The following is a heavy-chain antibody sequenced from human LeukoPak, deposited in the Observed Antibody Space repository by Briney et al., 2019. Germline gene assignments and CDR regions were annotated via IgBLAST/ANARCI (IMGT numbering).Heavy chain of an antibody. V-gene: IGHV3-74*01. CDR3: ARDLTVAAYYYYYCGMDV. CDR1: GFTFSSYW. Sequence: QPGGSLRLSCAASGFTFSSYWMHWVRQAPGKGLVWVSRINSDGSSTSYADSVKGRFTISRDNAKNTLYLQMNSLRAEDTAVYYCARDLTVAAYYYYYCGMDVWGQGTTVTVSS. CDR2: INSDGSST. J-gene: IGHJ6*02. D-gene: IGHD6-19*01.